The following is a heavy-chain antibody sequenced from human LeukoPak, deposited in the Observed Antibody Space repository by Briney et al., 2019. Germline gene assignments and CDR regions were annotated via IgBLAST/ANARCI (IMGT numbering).Heavy chain of an antibody. Sequence: PRGSLRLSCAASGFTFSSYGMHWVRQAPGKGLEWVAVISYDGSNKYYADSVKGRFTISRDNSKNTLFLQMNSLRAEDTAVYYCARGEAGAFDIWGQGTMVTVSS. CDR2: ISYDGSNK. CDR1: GFTFSSYG. CDR3: ARGEAGAFDI. D-gene: IGHD1-26*01. V-gene: IGHV3-30*03. J-gene: IGHJ3*02.